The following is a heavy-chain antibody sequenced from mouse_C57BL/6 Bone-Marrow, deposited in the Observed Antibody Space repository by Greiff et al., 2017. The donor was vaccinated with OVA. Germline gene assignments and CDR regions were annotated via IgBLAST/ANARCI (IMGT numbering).Heavy chain of an antibody. CDR3: ARRMTAQAFAY. D-gene: IGHD3-2*02. V-gene: IGHV1-59*01. CDR1: GYTFTSYW. J-gene: IGHJ3*01. CDR2: IDPSDSYT. Sequence: QVQLKQSGAELVRPGTSVKLSCKASGYTFTSYWMHWVKQRPGQGLEWIGVIDPSDSYTNYNQKFKGKATLTVDTSSSTAYMQLSSLTSEDTAVYYCARRMTAQAFAYWGQGTLVTVSA.